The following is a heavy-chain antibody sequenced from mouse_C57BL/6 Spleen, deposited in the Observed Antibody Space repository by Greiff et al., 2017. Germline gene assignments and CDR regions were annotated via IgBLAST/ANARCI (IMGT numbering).Heavy chain of an antibody. CDR1: GYTFTGYW. D-gene: IGHD2-12*01. Sequence: VQLQQSGAELMKPGASVKLSCKATGYTFTGYWIEWVKQRPGHGLEWIGEILPGSGSTNYNEKFKGKATFTADTSSNTAYMQISSLTTEDSAIYYCASINYTDAMDYWGQGTSVTVSS. V-gene: IGHV1-9*01. CDR3: ASINYTDAMDY. J-gene: IGHJ4*01. CDR2: ILPGSGST.